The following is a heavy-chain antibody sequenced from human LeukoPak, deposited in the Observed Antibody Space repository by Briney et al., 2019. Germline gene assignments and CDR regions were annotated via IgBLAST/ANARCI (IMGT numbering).Heavy chain of an antibody. J-gene: IGHJ6*02. CDR3: ARGGNSAYYYYYGMDV. D-gene: IGHD4-23*01. V-gene: IGHV1-69*13. CDR1: GGTFSSYA. Sequence: ASVKVSCKASGGTFSSYAISWVRQAPGQGLEWMGGIIPIFGTANYAQKFQGRVTITADESTSTAYMELSSLRSEDTAVYYCARGGNSAYYYYYGMDVWGQGTTVTVSS. CDR2: IIPIFGTA.